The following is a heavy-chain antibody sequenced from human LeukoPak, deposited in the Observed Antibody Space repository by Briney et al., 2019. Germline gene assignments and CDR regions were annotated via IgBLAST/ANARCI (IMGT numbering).Heavy chain of an antibody. Sequence: GGSLRLSCAASGFTVSSNYMTWVRQAPGKGLEWVSDIYNGGDTYYADPVKLRFTISRHNSMNTLYLQMTSLRAEDTAGYYCARHDITMVRGAPYNWCDPWGQGTLVTVSS. CDR1: GFTVSSNY. V-gene: IGHV3-53*04. D-gene: IGHD3-10*01. CDR3: ARHDITMVRGAPYNWCDP. CDR2: IYNGGDT. J-gene: IGHJ5*02.